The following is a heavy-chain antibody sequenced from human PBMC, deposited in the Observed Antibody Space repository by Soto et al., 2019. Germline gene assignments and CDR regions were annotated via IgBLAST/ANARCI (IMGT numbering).Heavy chain of an antibody. Sequence: QVQLVQSGAEVKKPGASVKVSCKASGYTFTSYGISWVRQAPGQGLEWMGWISAYNGNTNYAQKLQGRVTMTTDTSASTASMELRSVRSDDTAVYYCARDLVGVDVTNNWFDPLGQETLVTVSS. D-gene: IGHD2-15*01. J-gene: IGHJ5*02. CDR1: GYTFTSYG. V-gene: IGHV1-18*01. CDR3: ARDLVGVDVTNNWFDP. CDR2: ISAYNGNT.